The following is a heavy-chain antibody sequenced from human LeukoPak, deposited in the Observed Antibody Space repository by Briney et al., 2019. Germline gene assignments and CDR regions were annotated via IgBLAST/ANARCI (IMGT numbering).Heavy chain of an antibody. D-gene: IGHD2-2*01. V-gene: IGHV1-8*01. CDR2: MNPNSGNT. J-gene: IGHJ5*02. Sequence: ASVEVSCKASGYTFTSYDINWVRQATGQGLEWMGWMNPNSGNTGYAQKFQGRVTMTRNTSISTAYMELSSLRSEDTAVYYCARYCSSTSCRENWFDPWGQGTLVTVSS. CDR3: ARYCSSTSCRENWFDP. CDR1: GYTFTSYD.